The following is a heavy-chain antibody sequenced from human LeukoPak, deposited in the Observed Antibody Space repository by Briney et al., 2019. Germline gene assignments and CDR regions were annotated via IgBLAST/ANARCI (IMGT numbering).Heavy chain of an antibody. D-gene: IGHD3-3*01. J-gene: IGHJ4*02. Sequence: LSLTCTVSGGSISSGDYYWSWIRQPPGKGLEWIGYIYYSGSTYYNPSLKSRVTISVDTSKNQFSLKLSSVTAADTAVYYCARADFWSGYFDYWGQGTLVTVSS. V-gene: IGHV4-30-4*08. CDR2: IYYSGST. CDR3: ARADFWSGYFDY. CDR1: GGSISSGDYY.